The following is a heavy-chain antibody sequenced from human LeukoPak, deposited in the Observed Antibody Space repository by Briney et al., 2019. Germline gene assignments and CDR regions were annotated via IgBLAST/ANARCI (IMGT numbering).Heavy chain of an antibody. V-gene: IGHV4-39*07. CDR3: ARTYYDFWSGPYYFDY. Sequence: SETLSLTCTVSGGSIRRSSFYWGWIRQPPGKGLEWIGTIDYSGSTYYNPSLKSRVTISVDTSKNLFSLNLTSVTAADAAVYYCARTYYDFWSGPYYFDYWGQGTLVTVSS. CDR2: IDYSGST. CDR1: GGSIRRSSFY. J-gene: IGHJ4*02. D-gene: IGHD3-3*01.